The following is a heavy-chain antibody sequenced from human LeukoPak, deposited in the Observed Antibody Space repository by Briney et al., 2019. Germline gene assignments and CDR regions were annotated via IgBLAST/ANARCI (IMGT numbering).Heavy chain of an antibody. Sequence: ASVKVSCKASGYTFTNYNINWVRQATGQGLEWMGWMNPNIGNTGYAQKFQGRVTITRNTSISTAYMELSSLRSDDTAVYYCARVLIAASLCYWGQGTLVTVSS. CDR2: MNPNIGNT. V-gene: IGHV1-8*03. CDR1: GYTFTNYN. D-gene: IGHD6-13*01. J-gene: IGHJ1*01. CDR3: ARVLIAASLCY.